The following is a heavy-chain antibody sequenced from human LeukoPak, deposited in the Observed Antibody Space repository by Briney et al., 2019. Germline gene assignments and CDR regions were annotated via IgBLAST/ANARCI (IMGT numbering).Heavy chain of an antibody. CDR3: AREGPRGNSQFDY. J-gene: IGHJ4*02. CDR2: IWSDGSNK. V-gene: IGHV3-33*01. D-gene: IGHD2/OR15-2a*01. CDR1: GFTFSTYD. Sequence: PGGSLRLSCIVSGFTFSTYDMHWVRQAPGKGLQWVAVIWSDGSNKYYTDSVKGRFTISRDNPKNTLYLQMNNLRAEDTAVYYCAREGPRGNSQFDYWGQGTLVTVSS.